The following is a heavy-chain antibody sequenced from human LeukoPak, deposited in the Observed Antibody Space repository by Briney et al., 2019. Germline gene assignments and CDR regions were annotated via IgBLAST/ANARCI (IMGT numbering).Heavy chain of an antibody. J-gene: IGHJ4*02. D-gene: IGHD2-2*01. Sequence: GGSLRLSCGASGFTFSSYWMHWVRQAPGKGLVWVSLINTDGSSTTYADSVKGRFTISRDSAKNTLSLQMNSLRAEDTAVYYCARGCSTTMCPADYWGQGTLVTVSS. V-gene: IGHV3-74*01. CDR2: INTDGSST. CDR1: GFTFSSYW. CDR3: ARGCSTTMCPADY.